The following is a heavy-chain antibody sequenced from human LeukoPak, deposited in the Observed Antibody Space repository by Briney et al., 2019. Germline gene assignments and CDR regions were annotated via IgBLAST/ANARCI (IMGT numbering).Heavy chain of an antibody. J-gene: IGHJ4*02. Sequence: GGSLRLSCAASGFTFNNYWMHWVRQAPGKGLVWVSRSNSDGSSTSYADSAKGRFTVSRDNAKNTLYLQMSSLRAEDTAVFYCARGRGYTGSPVDYWGQGTLVTVSS. CDR1: GFTFNNYW. CDR2: SNSDGSST. D-gene: IGHD1-26*01. V-gene: IGHV3-74*01. CDR3: ARGRGYTGSPVDY.